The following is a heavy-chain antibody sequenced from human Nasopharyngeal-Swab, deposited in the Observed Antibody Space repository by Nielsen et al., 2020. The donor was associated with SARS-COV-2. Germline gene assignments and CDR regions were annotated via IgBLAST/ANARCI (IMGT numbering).Heavy chain of an antibody. D-gene: IGHD5-12*01. CDR2: ISSSSSYI. Sequence: GESLKISCAASGFTFSSYSMNWVRQAPGKGLEWVSSISSSSSYIYYADSVKGRFTISRDNAKNSLFLQMNSLRAEDTAVYYCAREPGYSGPYYLDYWGQGTLVTVSS. CDR1: GFTFSSYS. V-gene: IGHV3-21*01. J-gene: IGHJ4*02. CDR3: AREPGYSGPYYLDY.